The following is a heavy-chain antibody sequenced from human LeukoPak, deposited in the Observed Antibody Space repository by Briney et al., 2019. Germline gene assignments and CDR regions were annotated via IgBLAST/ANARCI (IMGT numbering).Heavy chain of an antibody. CDR1: DYSISSGYY. J-gene: IGHJ4*02. V-gene: IGHV4-38-2*02. CDR3: ARLQWLSTPFFDY. Sequence: SETLSLTCTVADYSISSGYYWGWIRQPPGKGLEWIGCIYHSGTTYYNPTLKSRVTISVDTSKNQFSLKLSSVTAADTAVYFCARLQWLSTPFFDYWGQGTLVTVSS. D-gene: IGHD6-19*01. CDR2: IYHSGTT.